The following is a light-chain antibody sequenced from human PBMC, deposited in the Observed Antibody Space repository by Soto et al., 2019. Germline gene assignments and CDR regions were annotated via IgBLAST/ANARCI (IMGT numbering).Light chain of an antibody. CDR1: SSDVGAYNY. J-gene: IGLJ1*01. Sequence: QSALTQPPSAPGSPGQSVTISCTGTSSDVGAYNYLSWYQQHPGKAPKLMIYEVSKRPSGVPDRFSGSKSGNTASLTVSGLQAEDEADYYCSSYAGSNNYVFGTGTKLTVL. CDR3: SSYAGSNNYV. CDR2: EVS. V-gene: IGLV2-8*01.